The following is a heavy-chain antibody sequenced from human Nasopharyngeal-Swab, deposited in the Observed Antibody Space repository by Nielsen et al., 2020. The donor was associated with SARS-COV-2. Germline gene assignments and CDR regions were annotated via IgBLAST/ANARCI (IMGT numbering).Heavy chain of an antibody. CDR3: ARDKGSGYYYTSVRPTNWFDP. CDR2: IWYDGSNK. J-gene: IGHJ5*02. V-gene: IGHV3-33*08. Sequence: GESLKTSCAASGFTFSSYGMHWVRQAPGKGLEWVAVIWYDGSNKNYADSVKGRFTISRDNSKNTLYLQMNSLRAEDTAVYYCARDKGSGYYYTSVRPTNWFDPWGQGTLVTVSS. CDR1: GFTFSSYG. D-gene: IGHD3-22*01.